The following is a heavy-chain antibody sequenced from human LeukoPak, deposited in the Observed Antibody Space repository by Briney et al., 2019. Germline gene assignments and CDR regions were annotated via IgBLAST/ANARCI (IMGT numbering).Heavy chain of an antibody. D-gene: IGHD3-22*01. V-gene: IGHV4-61*02. Sequence: SETLSLTCTVSGGSISSGSYYWSWIRQPAGKGLEWIGRIYTSGSTNYNPSLKSRVTISVDTSKNQFSLKLSSVTAADTAVYYCARESHDYYDSSGYYGRNWFDPWGQGTLVTVSS. CDR1: GGSISSGSYY. CDR2: IYTSGST. J-gene: IGHJ5*02. CDR3: ARESHDYYDSSGYYGRNWFDP.